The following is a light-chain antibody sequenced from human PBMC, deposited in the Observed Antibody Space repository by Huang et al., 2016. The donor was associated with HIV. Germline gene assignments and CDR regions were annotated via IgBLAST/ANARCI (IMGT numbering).Light chain of an antibody. CDR2: GAS. CDR3: QQYHNWPPWT. CDR1: QSVSNN. J-gene: IGKJ1*01. V-gene: IGKV3-15*01. Sequence: EIVMTQSPATLSVSPGERATLSCRALQSVSNNLAWYQLKPGQAPRLLIHGASTRATGVPARFRGSGSGTEFTLTISSLQSEDFAVYYCQQYHNWPPWTFGQGTKVEIK.